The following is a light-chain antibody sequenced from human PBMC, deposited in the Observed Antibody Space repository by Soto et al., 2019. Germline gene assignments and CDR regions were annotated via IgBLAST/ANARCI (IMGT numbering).Light chain of an antibody. J-gene: IGKJ5*01. CDR1: QSVAKY. CDR2: GAS. CDR3: QQRSNWPPIT. V-gene: IGKV3-11*01. Sequence: EIVMTQSPATLSVSPGERATLSCRTSQSVAKYLAWYQHKPGQAPRLLIYGASNRAAGIPDRFSGSGSGTDFTLTINSLEPEDFAVYYCQQRSNWPPITFGQGTRLEI.